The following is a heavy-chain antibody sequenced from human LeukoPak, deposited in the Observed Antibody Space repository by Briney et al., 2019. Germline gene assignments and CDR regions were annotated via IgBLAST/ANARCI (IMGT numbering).Heavy chain of an antibody. CDR3: ARVGDMEAFDI. Sequence: GRSLRLSCAASGFTLSSFGMVWVRQAPGKGLEWVTLMWYDGRNKYYADSVKGRFTTSRDNSKNTVYLQMNSLRGEDTAVYYCARVGDMEAFDIWGQGTRVTVSS. D-gene: IGHD3-16*01. CDR2: MWYDGRNK. V-gene: IGHV3-33*01. CDR1: GFTLSSFG. J-gene: IGHJ3*02.